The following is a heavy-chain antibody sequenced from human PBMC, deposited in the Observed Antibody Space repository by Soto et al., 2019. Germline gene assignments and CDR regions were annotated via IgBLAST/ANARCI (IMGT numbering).Heavy chain of an antibody. D-gene: IGHD2-15*01. CDR2: IYYSGST. Sequence: PSETLSLTCAVYGGSFSGYYWSWIRQPPGKGLEWIGRIYYSGSTNYNPSLKSRVTISVDTSKNQFSLKLSSVTAADTAVYYCARIVEVIVVVVAATSGMDVWGQGTTVTVSS. CDR3: ARIVEVIVVVVAATSGMDV. J-gene: IGHJ6*02. V-gene: IGHV4-34*01. CDR1: GGSFSGYY.